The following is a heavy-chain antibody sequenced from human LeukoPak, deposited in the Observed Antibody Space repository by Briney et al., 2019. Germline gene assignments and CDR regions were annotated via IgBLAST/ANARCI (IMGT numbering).Heavy chain of an antibody. D-gene: IGHD3-10*01. V-gene: IGHV4-4*07. CDR1: GDSMNTYY. CDR2: IYSNGNT. Sequence: SETLSLTCTVSGDSMNTYYWSWIRQPAGRGLEWIGRIYSNGNTYYNPSLNSRVTMSVDTSKNQFSLKLSSVTAADTAVYYCASSSPVLLWFGELLQGYYFDYWGQGTLVTVSS. CDR3: ASSSPVLLWFGELLQGYYFDY. J-gene: IGHJ4*02.